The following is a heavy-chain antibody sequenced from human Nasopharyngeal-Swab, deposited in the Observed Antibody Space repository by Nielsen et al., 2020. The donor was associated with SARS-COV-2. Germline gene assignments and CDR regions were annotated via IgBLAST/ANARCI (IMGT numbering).Heavy chain of an antibody. CDR2: IYSGGST. V-gene: IGHV3-53*01. Sequence: WIRQPPGKGLEWVSVIYSGGSTYYADSVKGRFTISRDNSKNTLYLQMNSLRAEDTAVYYCAIDSVSGYGHGYWGQGTLVTVSS. D-gene: IGHD5-12*01. J-gene: IGHJ4*02. CDR3: AIDSVSGYGHGY.